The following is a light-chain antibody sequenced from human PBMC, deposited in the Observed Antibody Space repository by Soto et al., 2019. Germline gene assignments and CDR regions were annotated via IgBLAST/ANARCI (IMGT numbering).Light chain of an antibody. J-gene: IGKJ3*01. CDR2: DAS. V-gene: IGKV3-11*01. Sequence: EIVLTQSPGTLSLSPGERATLSCRASQSVSSYLAWYQQKPGQAPRLLIYDASNRATGIPARFSGSGSGTDFTLTISSLEPEDFAVYYCQQRSNWPPADTFGPGTKVDIK. CDR3: QQRSNWPPADT. CDR1: QSVSSY.